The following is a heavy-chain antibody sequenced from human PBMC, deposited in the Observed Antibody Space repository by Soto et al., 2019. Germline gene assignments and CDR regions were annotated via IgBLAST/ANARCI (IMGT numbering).Heavy chain of an antibody. V-gene: IGHV1-69*14. Sequence: QVHLVQSGAEVKKPGSSVKVSCKASGGTFSSSGISWVRQAPGQGLEWMGMIIPIFGTTKYAQKFQGKVTITASKSPSTADMERSSLTSEDTAVDYCARLGFSSDSPIVRFTDYFDYWGQGTLVTVSS. J-gene: IGHJ4*02. CDR3: ARLGFSSDSPIVRFTDYFDY. CDR2: IIPIFGTT. CDR1: GGTFSSSG. D-gene: IGHD3-3*01.